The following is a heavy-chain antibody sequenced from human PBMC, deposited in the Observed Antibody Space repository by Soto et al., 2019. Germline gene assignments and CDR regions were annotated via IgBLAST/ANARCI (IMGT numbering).Heavy chain of an antibody. V-gene: IGHV2-5*01. Sequence: QFTLKESGPTLVKPTQTLTLTCTFSGFSLSTSGVGVGWVRQPPGKVLELLAFILWYDDKSYSPSLKSRLIINKDTSKNQVVLTMTNKDPVDTATYYCASSRTVAGVRREFDSWGQGTLVNVSS. D-gene: IGHD6-19*01. CDR1: GFSLSTSGVG. CDR3: ASSRTVAGVRREFDS. CDR2: ILWYDDK. J-gene: IGHJ4*02.